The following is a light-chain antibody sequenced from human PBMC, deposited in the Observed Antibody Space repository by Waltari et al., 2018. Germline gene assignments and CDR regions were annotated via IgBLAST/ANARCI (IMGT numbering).Light chain of an antibody. J-gene: IGLJ1*01. Sequence: QSALTQPASVSGSPGQSITISCTGTSSDVSGYNSASWYQQHPGKAPKLMIYEVSNRPSGVSNRFSGSKSGNTASLTISGLQAEDEADYYCSSYTSSSTLVFGTGTKVTVL. CDR3: SSYTSSSTLV. CDR2: EVS. V-gene: IGLV2-14*01. CDR1: SSDVSGYNS.